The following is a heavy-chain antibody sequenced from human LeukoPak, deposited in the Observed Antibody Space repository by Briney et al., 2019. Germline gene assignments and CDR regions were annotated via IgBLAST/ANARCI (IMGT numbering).Heavy chain of an antibody. V-gene: IGHV3-23*01. Sequence: PGGSLRLSCAASGFTFDSYSMTWVRQTPVKGLEWVSTISGSGENTYYADSLQGRFTISRDNSKNSLSLQMSSLRVEDTGLYYCARLLRPYVQWLPFDYWGQGTLVTVSS. CDR1: GFTFDSYS. J-gene: IGHJ4*02. CDR2: ISGSGENT. D-gene: IGHD3-22*01. CDR3: ARLLRPYVQWLPFDY.